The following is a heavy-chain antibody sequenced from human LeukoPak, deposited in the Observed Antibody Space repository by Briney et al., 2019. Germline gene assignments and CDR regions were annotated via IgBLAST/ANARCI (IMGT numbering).Heavy chain of an antibody. Sequence: GASVKVSCKASGYTFTGYYMHWVRQAPGQGLEWMGWINPNSGGTNYAQKFQGRVTMTRDTSTSTVYMELSSLKSEDTAVYYCARDRGSDKDRWGTLLPDAFDIWGQGTIVTVSS. CDR3: ARDRGSDKDRWGTLLPDAFDI. V-gene: IGHV1-2*02. CDR1: GYTFTGYY. CDR2: INPNSGGT. J-gene: IGHJ3*02. D-gene: IGHD3-16*01.